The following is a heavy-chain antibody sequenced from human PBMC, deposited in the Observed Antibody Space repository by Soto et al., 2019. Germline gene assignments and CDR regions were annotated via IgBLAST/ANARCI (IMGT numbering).Heavy chain of an antibody. Sequence: QVQLQESGPGLVKPSQTLSLTCTVSGGSISSSSYYWSWIRQHPGKGLEWIGYIYYSGSSYYNPSLKSRITMSVATSNNQFSLRLNSVTAADTAVYYCARGVRPCSASCYLDWFDSWGQGTLVTVSS. CDR2: IYYSGSS. J-gene: IGHJ5*01. CDR1: GGSISSSSYY. D-gene: IGHD2-2*01. CDR3: ARGVRPCSASCYLDWFDS. V-gene: IGHV4-31*03.